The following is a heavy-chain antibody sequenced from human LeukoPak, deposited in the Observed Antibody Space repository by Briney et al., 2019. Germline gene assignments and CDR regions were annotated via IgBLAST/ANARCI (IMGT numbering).Heavy chain of an antibody. CDR1: GYSISSGYY. V-gene: IGHV4-38-2*02. CDR3: ARAYSSSWYFNWFDP. J-gene: IGHJ5*02. CDR2: IYPSGTT. Sequence: EPSETLSLTCTVSGYSISSGYYWGWIRQPPGKGLEWIGNIYPSGTTYYNPSLKTRVTISVDTSKNQFSLKLSSVTAADTAVYFCARAYSSSWYFNWFDPWGQGTLVTVSS. D-gene: IGHD6-13*01.